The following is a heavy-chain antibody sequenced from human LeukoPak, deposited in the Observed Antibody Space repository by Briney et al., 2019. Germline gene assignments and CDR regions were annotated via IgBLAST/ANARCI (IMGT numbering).Heavy chain of an antibody. Sequence: GRSLRLSCAASGFTFSDYGIHWVRQAPGNGLDWVAFIRYDGSNKYYADSVKGRFTISRDNSKNTLYLQMNSLRAEDTALYYCAKELGWLVGPSDIWGQGTLVTVSS. V-gene: IGHV3-30*02. J-gene: IGHJ3*02. D-gene: IGHD6-19*01. CDR3: AKELGWLVGPSDI. CDR2: IRYDGSNK. CDR1: GFTFSDYG.